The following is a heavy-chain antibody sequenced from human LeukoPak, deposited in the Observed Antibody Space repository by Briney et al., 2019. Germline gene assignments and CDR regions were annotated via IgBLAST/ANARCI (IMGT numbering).Heavy chain of an antibody. CDR1: GGSISIYY. CDR3: VGTYCGGDCYAMYAFDF. V-gene: IGHV4-59*08. D-gene: IGHD2-21*02. Sequence: SETLSLTCTVSGGSISIYYWSWIRQPPGKRLEWIGYIYYSGNTNYNPSLKSRVTFSVDTSKNQFALRMSSVTAADTAVYFCVGTYCGGDCYAMYAFDFWGQGTVVTVSS. J-gene: IGHJ3*01. CDR2: IYYSGNT.